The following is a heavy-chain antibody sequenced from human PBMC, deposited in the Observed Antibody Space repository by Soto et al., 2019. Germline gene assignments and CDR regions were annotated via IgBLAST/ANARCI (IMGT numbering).Heavy chain of an antibody. Sequence: EVQLLESGGGLVQPGGSLRLSCEASGFAFSSSAMSWARQAPGKGLEWVSSISGGGGSTFYTDSVKGRFTISRDNSKNTLYLQMYSLRAEDTAVFYCAPRLREVLFWGQGTLVTVSS. J-gene: IGHJ4*02. CDR2: ISGGGGST. V-gene: IGHV3-23*01. D-gene: IGHD3-3*01. CDR3: APRLREVLF. CDR1: GFAFSSSA.